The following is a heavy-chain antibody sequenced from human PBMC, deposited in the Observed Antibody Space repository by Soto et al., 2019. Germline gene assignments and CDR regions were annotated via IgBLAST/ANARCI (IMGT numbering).Heavy chain of an antibody. CDR1: GGSISSGDYS. D-gene: IGHD3-22*01. Sequence: SETLSLTCAVSGGSISSGDYSWNWIRQPPGKGLEWIGYVYYGGSTYYNPSLQSRVTMSVDRSRNQFSLKLNSVTAADTAVYYCARVRREYDNSGPVDYWGQGTLVTVSS. CDR2: VYYGGST. J-gene: IGHJ4*02. CDR3: ARVRREYDNSGPVDY. V-gene: IGHV4-30-2*01.